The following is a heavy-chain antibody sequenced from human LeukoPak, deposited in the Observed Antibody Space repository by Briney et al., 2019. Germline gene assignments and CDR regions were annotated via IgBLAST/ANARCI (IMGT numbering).Heavy chain of an antibody. CDR3: ASWESPIGYCSSTSCLQRMDV. D-gene: IGHD2-2*03. Sequence: GESLRLSCAASGFTFDDYAMHWVRQAPGKGLEWVSGISWNSGSIGYADSVKGRFTISRDNAKNSLYLQMNSLRAEDTAVYYCASWESPIGYCSSTSCLQRMDVWGKGTTVTVSS. CDR1: GFTFDDYA. J-gene: IGHJ6*03. CDR2: ISWNSGSI. V-gene: IGHV3-9*01.